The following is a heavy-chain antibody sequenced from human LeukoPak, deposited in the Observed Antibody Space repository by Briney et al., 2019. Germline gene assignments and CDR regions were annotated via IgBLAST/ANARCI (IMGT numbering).Heavy chain of an antibody. J-gene: IGHJ4*02. CDR1: GGSFSGYY. CDR2: INHSGST. V-gene: IGHV4-34*01. D-gene: IGHD4-11*01. Sequence: SETLSLTCAVYGGSFSGYYWSWIRQPPGKGLEWIGEINHSGSTNYNPSLKSRVTISVDTSKNQFSLKLSSVTAADTAVYYCARRVSTATTFDYWGQGTLVTVSS. CDR3: ARRVSTATTFDY.